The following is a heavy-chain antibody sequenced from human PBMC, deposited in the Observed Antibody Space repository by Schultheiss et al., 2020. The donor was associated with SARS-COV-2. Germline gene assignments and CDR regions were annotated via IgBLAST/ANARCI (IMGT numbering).Heavy chain of an antibody. D-gene: IGHD5-24*01. J-gene: IGHJ6*02. CDR3: ARGSQRARDYYGMDV. CDR2: INHSGST. V-gene: IGHV4-34*01. Sequence: SETLSLTCAVYGGSFSGYYWSWIRQPPGKGLEWIGEINHSGSTNYNPSLKGRVTISVDTSKNQFSLKLSSVTAADTAVYYCARGSQRARDYYGMDVWGQGTTVTVSS. CDR1: GGSFSGYY.